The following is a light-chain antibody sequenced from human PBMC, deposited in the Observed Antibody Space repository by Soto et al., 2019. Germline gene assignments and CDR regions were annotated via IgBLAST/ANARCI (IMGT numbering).Light chain of an antibody. J-gene: IGKJ4*01. V-gene: IGKV1-33*01. CDR1: HDISKY. CDR2: DAS. Sequence: DIQMTQFPSSLSASVGDSVTITCEASHDISKYLNWYQQKPGQAPKLLIHDASRLQTGVPSRFSGSGYGTDFIFTITSMQHDDIATHHCQQYDNPTLTFGGGTKVDIK. CDR3: QQYDNPTLT.